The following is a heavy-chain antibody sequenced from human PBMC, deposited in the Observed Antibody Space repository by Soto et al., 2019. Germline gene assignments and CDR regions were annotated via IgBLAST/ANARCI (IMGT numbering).Heavy chain of an antibody. J-gene: IGHJ2*01. CDR1: GCSVSSGSYY. CDR3: ARDQRDYGGPNWYFDL. D-gene: IGHD4-17*01. CDR2: IYYSGST. V-gene: IGHV4-61*01. Sequence: SATLSLTSTVSGCSVSSGSYYWSWLRQPPGKGLEWIGYIYYSGSTNYNPSLKSRVTISVDTSKNQFSLKLSSVTAADTAVYYCARDQRDYGGPNWYFDLWGRGTLVTVSS.